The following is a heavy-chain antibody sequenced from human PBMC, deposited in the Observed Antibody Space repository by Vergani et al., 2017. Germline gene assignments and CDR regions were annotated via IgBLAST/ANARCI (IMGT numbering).Heavy chain of an antibody. CDR2: IYYSGRT. V-gene: IGHV4-39*01. CDR3: ARHSTVEWLVKLGWIDP. CDR1: GTSIRSSNYY. Sequence: QLQLQESGPGLVKPSATLSLTCSVSGTSIRSSNYYWGWIRQPPGKGLEWIASIYYSGRTYYNPSLKSRVTISVDTSKIQFSLKLSSVTAADTAVYFCARHSTVEWLVKLGWIDPWGQGIMVTVSS. D-gene: IGHD6-19*01. J-gene: IGHJ5*02.